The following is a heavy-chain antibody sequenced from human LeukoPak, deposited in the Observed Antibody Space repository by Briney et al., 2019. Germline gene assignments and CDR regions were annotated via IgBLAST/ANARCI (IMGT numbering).Heavy chain of an antibody. CDR2: IYYSGTT. J-gene: IGHJ4*02. CDR3: PENFFVFPGEEEAGTQLHN. V-gene: IGHV4-39*07. D-gene: IGHD1-1*01. Sequence: SETLSLTCTVSGGSISSSSYYWDWIRQPPGKGLEWIGSIYYSGTTDYNPSLKSRVTISVDTSKNQFSLRLSSVTAADTAVYYCPENFFVFPGEEEAGTQLHNWGKGTLLPVS. CDR1: GGSISSSSYY.